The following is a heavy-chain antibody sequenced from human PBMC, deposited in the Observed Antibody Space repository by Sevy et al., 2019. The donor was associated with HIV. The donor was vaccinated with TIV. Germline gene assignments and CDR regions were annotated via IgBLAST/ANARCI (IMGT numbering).Heavy chain of an antibody. CDR2: ISYDGSNK. V-gene: IGHV3-30-3*01. D-gene: IGHD2-21*02. J-gene: IGHJ6*02. CDR1: GFTFSSYA. Sequence: GGSLRLSCAAPGFTFSSYAMHWVRQAPGKGLEWVAVISYDGSNKYYADSVKGRFTISRDNSENTLYLQMNSLRAEDSAVYYSARPYCGGDCYSSNYYYGMDVWGQGTTVTVSS. CDR3: ARPYCGGDCYSSNYYYGMDV.